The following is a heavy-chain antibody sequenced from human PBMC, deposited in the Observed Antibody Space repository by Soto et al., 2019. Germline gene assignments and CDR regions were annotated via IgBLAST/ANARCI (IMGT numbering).Heavy chain of an antibody. J-gene: IGHJ6*02. CDR1: GFTFSSHA. CDR3: TKSAASEDDYFYYGLDV. D-gene: IGHD6-25*01. CDR2: ISGSGGST. Sequence: GGSLRLSCAASGFTFSSHAMSWVRQAPGKGLEWVSAISGSGGSTYYADSVKGRFTISRDNSKNTLYLHMNGLRAEDTAVYYCTKSAASEDDYFYYGLDVWGQGTTVTVSS. V-gene: IGHV3-23*01.